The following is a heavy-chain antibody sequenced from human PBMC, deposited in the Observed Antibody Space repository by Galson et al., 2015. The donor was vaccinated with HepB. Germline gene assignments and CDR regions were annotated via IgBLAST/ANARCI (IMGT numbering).Heavy chain of an antibody. CDR3: ARGSIMLEGVLRYFAPIPQDDAFDI. V-gene: IGHV1-18*01. J-gene: IGHJ3*02. Sequence: SVKVSCKASGYTFTSYGISWVRQAPGQGLEWMGWISAYNGNTNYAQKLQGRVTMTTDTSTSTAYMELRSLRSDDTAVYYCARGSIMLEGVLRYFAPIPQDDAFDIWGQGTMVTVSS. CDR2: ISAYNGNT. CDR1: GYTFTSYG. D-gene: IGHD3-9*01.